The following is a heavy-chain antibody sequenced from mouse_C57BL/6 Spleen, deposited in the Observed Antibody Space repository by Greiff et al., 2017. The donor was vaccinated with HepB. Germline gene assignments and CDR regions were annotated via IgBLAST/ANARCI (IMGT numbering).Heavy chain of an antibody. CDR2: IDPENGDT. J-gene: IGHJ2*01. Sequence: EVQLQQSGAELVRPGASVKLSCTASGFNIKDDYMHWVKQRPEQGLEWIGWIDPENGDTEYASKFQGKATITADTSSNTAYLQLSSLTAEDTAVYYWTKIHYYGSRYVDYWGQGTTLTVSS. D-gene: IGHD1-1*01. CDR1: GFNIKDDY. V-gene: IGHV14-4*01. CDR3: TKIHYYGSRYVDY.